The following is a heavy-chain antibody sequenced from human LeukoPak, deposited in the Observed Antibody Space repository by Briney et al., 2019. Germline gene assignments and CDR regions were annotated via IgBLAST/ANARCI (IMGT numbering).Heavy chain of an antibody. D-gene: IGHD4-11*01. J-gene: IGHJ5*02. CDR3: ARVRIQSQNSFDP. Sequence: GGSLRLSCAASGFTFSSYSMNWVRQAPGKGLEWVSYISSSSSTIYYADSVKGRFTISRDNAKNSLYLQMNSLRAEDTAVYYCARVRIQSQNSFDPWGQGTLVTVSS. CDR2: ISSSSSTI. V-gene: IGHV3-48*01. CDR1: GFTFSSYS.